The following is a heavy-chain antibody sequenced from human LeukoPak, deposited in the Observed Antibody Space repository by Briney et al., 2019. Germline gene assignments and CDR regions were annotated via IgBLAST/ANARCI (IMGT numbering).Heavy chain of an antibody. J-gene: IGHJ6*02. Sequence: SETLSLTCTVSGGSISSYYWSWIRQPPGKGLEWIGYIYYSGSTNYNPSLKSRVTISVDTSKNRFSLKLSSVTAADTAVYYCARGYSSSWYRYYYYYGMDVWGQGTTVTVSS. CDR1: GGSISSYY. D-gene: IGHD6-13*01. CDR2: IYYSGST. V-gene: IGHV4-59*01. CDR3: ARGYSSSWYRYYYYYGMDV.